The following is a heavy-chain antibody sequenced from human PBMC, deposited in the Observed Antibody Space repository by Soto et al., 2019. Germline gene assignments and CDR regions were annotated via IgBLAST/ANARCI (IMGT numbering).Heavy chain of an antibody. V-gene: IGHV3-33*03. CDR1: GFTFSSYG. D-gene: IGHD6-19*01. CDR3: ARQAVACTDYYYYGMDV. J-gene: IGHJ6*02. Sequence: QVQLVESGGGVVQPGRSLRLSCAASGFTFSSYGMHWVRQAPGKGLEWVAVIWYDGSNKYYADSVKGRFTISRDNSKNTLDLQMNSLRAEDTAVYYCARQAVACTDYYYYGMDVLGQGTTVTVSS. CDR2: IWYDGSNK.